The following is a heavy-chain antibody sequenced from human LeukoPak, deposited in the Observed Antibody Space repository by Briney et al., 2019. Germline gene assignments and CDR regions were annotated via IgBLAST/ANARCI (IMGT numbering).Heavy chain of an antibody. CDR2: ITSSRSTT. CDR1: GFSFSTYA. D-gene: IGHD3-22*01. J-gene: IGHJ4*02. Sequence: GGSLRLSCTASGFSFSTYAMDWVRHAPGKGLGWVSYITSSRSTTYYAASVKGRFTISRDNAKNSLYLQMNSLRAEDTAVYYCARDFDSSNYGWWGQGTLVTVSS. V-gene: IGHV3-48*01. CDR3: ARDFDSSNYGW.